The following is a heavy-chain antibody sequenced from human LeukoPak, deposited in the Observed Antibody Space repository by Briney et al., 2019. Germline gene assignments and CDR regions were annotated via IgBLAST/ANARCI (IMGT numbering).Heavy chain of an antibody. CDR1: GGSISSYY. CDR2: IYYSGST. D-gene: IGHD3-16*01. J-gene: IGHJ4*02. CDR3: ARWGGPRSRQPHFDY. V-gene: IGHV4-59*08. Sequence: SETLSLTCTVSGGSISSYYWSWIRQPPGKGLEWIGDIYYSGSTNYNPSLKSRVTISVDTSKNQFSLKLSSVTAADTAVYYCARWGGPRSRQPHFDYWGQGTLVTVSS.